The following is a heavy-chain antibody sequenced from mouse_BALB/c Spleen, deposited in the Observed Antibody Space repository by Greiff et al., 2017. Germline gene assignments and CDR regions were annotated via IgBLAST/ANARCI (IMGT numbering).Heavy chain of an antibody. CDR1: GFNIKDTY. J-gene: IGHJ4*01. D-gene: IGHD1-1*01. Sequence: EVKLMESGAELVKPGASVKLSCTASGFNIKDTYMHWVKQRPEQGLEWIGRIDPANGNTKYDPKFQGKATITADTSSNTAYLQLSSLTSEDTAVYYCARDYCGSSYWAMDYWGQGTSVTVSS. CDR2: IDPANGNT. CDR3: ARDYCGSSYWAMDY. V-gene: IGHV14-3*02.